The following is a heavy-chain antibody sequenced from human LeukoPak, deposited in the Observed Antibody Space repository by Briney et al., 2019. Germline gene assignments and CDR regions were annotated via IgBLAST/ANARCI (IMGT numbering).Heavy chain of an antibody. CDR1: GYSFTNYW. CDR3: ARFDSSSDGGDY. J-gene: IGHJ4*02. V-gene: IGHV5-51*01. Sequence: RGESLKISCKGSGYSFTNYWIGWVRQMPGNGLEWMAIVYPSDSDTRYCPSFQGQVTVSADKSISTAYLQWSSLKASDTAMYYCARFDSSSDGGDYWGQGTLVTVSS. CDR2: VYPSDSDT. D-gene: IGHD6-13*01.